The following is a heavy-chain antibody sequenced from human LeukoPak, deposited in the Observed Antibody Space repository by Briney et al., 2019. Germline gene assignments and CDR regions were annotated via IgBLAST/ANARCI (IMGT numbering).Heavy chain of an antibody. D-gene: IGHD6-19*01. Sequence: SQTLSLTCAISGDSVSSNSATWNWIRQSPSRGLEWLGRTYYRSKWYSDYAVSVKSRITFNPDTSKNQFSLQLNSVTPEDRAVYYCARGGGSGWPFDSWGQGTLVTVSS. CDR3: ARGGGSGWPFDS. CDR1: GDSVSSNSAT. J-gene: IGHJ4*02. V-gene: IGHV6-1*01. CDR2: TYYRSKWYS.